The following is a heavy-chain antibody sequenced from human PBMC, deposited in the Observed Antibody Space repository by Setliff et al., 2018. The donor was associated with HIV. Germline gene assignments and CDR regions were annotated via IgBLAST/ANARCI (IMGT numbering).Heavy chain of an antibody. Sequence: SETLSLTCTVSGGSISSYYWSWIRQPAGKGLECIGRIYTSGSTNYNPTLKSRVTMPVDTSKNQFSLKLSSVTAADTAVYHCARSHSSGWEVGYYFDYWGQGTLVTVSS. V-gene: IGHV4-4*07. CDR1: GGSISSYY. D-gene: IGHD6-19*01. CDR3: ARSHSSGWEVGYYFDY. CDR2: IYTSGST. J-gene: IGHJ4*02.